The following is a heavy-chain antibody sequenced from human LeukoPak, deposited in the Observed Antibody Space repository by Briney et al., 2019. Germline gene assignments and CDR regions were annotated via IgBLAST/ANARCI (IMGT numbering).Heavy chain of an antibody. CDR3: ARLTKGGEYGSGSSGGPDHYYYYGMDV. V-gene: IGHV4-59*08. Sequence: KASETLSLTCTVSGGSISSYYWSWIRQPPGKGLEWIGYIYYSRRANYNPSLKSRVTISGDTSKNQFSLELSSVTAADTAVYYCARLTKGGEYGSGSSGGPDHYYYYGMDVWGQGTTVTVSS. D-gene: IGHD3-10*01. CDR1: GGSISSYY. J-gene: IGHJ6*02. CDR2: IYYSRRA.